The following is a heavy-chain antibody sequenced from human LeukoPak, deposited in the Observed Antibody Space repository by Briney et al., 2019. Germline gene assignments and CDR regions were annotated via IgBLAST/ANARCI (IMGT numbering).Heavy chain of an antibody. CDR1: GFTFSSYG. D-gene: IGHD4-23*01. CDR2: IRYDGSNK. CDR3: AKPPTVVTEY. V-gene: IGHV3-30*02. J-gene: IGHJ4*02. Sequence: GGSLRLSCAASGFTFSSYGMHWVRQAPGKWLEWVAFIRYDGSNKYYADSVKGRFTISRDNSKNTLYLQMNSLRAEDTAVYYCAKPPTVVTEYWGQGTLVTVFS.